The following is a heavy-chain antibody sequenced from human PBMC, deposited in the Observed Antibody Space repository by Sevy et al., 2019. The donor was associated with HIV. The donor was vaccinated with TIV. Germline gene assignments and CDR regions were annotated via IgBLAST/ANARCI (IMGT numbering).Heavy chain of an antibody. V-gene: IGHV3-9*01. CDR3: AKDGRYGRYYDSSGYYYVDY. CDR2: ISCNSGSI. D-gene: IGHD3-22*01. J-gene: IGHJ4*02. Sequence: GGSLRLSCAASGFTFDDYAMHWVRQAPGKGLEWVSGISCNSGSIGYADSVKGRFTISRDNAKNSLYLQMNSLRAEDTALYYCAKDGRYGRYYDSSGYYYVDYWVQGTLVTVSS. CDR1: GFTFDDYA.